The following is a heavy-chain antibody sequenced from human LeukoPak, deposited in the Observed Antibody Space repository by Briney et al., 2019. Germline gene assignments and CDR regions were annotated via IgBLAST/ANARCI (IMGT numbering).Heavy chain of an antibody. CDR1: GFTFSSYG. D-gene: IGHD6-19*01. V-gene: IGHV3-33*01. Sequence: GGSLRLSCAASGFTFSSYGMHWVRQAPGKGPEWVAVIWYDGSNKYYADSVKGRFTISRDNSKNTLYLQMNSLRAEDTAVYYCARDRYSSAWYFFLDYWGQGTLVTVSS. J-gene: IGHJ4*02. CDR2: IWYDGSNK. CDR3: ARDRYSSAWYFFLDY.